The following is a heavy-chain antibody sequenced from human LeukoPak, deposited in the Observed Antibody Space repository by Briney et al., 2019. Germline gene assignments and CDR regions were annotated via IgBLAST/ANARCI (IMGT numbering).Heavy chain of an antibody. D-gene: IGHD6-19*01. J-gene: IGHJ6*03. Sequence: GASVKVSCKASGYTFTGYYIHWVRQAPGQGREWMGWINPNSGGTNYAQKFQGRVTMTRDTSISTAYMELSRLRSDDTAVYYCARSGAGLYYYYYYYMDVWGKGTTVTISS. V-gene: IGHV1-2*02. CDR2: INPNSGGT. CDR3: ARSGAGLYYYYYYYMDV. CDR1: GYTFTGYY.